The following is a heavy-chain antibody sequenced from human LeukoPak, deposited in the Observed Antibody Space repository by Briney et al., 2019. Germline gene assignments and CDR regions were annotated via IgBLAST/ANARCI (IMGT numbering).Heavy chain of an antibody. J-gene: IGHJ4*02. CDR1: GYTFTGYY. D-gene: IGHD6-19*01. CDR3: AREESIREWLSINGLAY. CDR2: VDPNSGGA. Sequence: ASVKVSCKASGYTFTGYYVHWVRQAPGQGLEWMGWVDPNSGGANYAQKFQGRVTMTRDTSISTAYMELSRLRSDDTAVYYCAREESIREWLSINGLAYWGQGTLVTVSS. V-gene: IGHV1-2*02.